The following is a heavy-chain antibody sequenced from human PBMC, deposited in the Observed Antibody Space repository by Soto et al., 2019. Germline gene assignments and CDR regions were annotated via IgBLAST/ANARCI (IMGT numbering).Heavy chain of an antibody. CDR3: ARNAPSYSSGWIDY. Sequence: SETLSLTCTVSGGSISSYYWSWIRQPPGKGLEWIGYIYYSGSTNYNPSLKSRVTISVDTSKNQFSLKLSSVTAADTAVYYCARNAPSYSSGWIDYWGQGTLVTVSS. D-gene: IGHD6-19*01. V-gene: IGHV4-59*01. CDR1: GGSISSYY. CDR2: IYYSGST. J-gene: IGHJ4*02.